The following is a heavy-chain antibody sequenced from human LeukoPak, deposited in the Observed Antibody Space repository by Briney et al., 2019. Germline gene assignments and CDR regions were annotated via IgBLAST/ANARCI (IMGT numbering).Heavy chain of an antibody. V-gene: IGHV3-21*01. CDR1: GFTFSSYS. CDR2: ISSSSSYI. CDR3: ASTAAATDPPGF. Sequence: GGSLRLSCAASGFTFSSYSMNWVRQAPGKGLEWVSSISSSSSYIYYADSMKSRFTISRDNAKNSLYLQMNSLRGEDTAVYYCASTAAATDPPGFWGQGTLVTVSS. D-gene: IGHD6-13*01. J-gene: IGHJ4*02.